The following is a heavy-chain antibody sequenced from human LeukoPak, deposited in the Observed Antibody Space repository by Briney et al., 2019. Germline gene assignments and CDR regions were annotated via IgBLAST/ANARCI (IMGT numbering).Heavy chain of an antibody. Sequence: GGSLRLSCAASGFTFSSYAMHWVRQAPGKGLEWVSGIRGSGGSTYYADSVKGRFTISRDNSKNTLYLQMNSLRAEDTAVYYCAKCSGYYDSSGYYFDYWGQGTLVTVSS. D-gene: IGHD3-22*01. CDR3: AKCSGYYDSSGYYFDY. CDR1: GFTFSSYA. CDR2: IRGSGGST. V-gene: IGHV3-23*01. J-gene: IGHJ4*02.